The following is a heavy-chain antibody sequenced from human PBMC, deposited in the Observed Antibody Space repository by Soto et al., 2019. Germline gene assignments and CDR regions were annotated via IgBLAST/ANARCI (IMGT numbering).Heavy chain of an antibody. D-gene: IGHD3-10*01. Sequence: QVQMVQPGAEVKEPGASVKVSCKASGYSFSSHGLSWVRQAPGQGLEWMGWISVYNGNTKYAQKFQDRVTLTRDTSTSTAYMELRSLRSDDTAVYFCTRESGGATHFDYFDYWGQGTLVTVSS. CDR1: GYSFSSHG. CDR3: TRESGGATHFDYFDY. V-gene: IGHV1-18*01. CDR2: ISVYNGNT. J-gene: IGHJ4*02.